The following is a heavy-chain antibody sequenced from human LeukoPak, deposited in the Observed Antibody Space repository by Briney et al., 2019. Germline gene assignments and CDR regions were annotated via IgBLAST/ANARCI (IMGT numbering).Heavy chain of an antibody. D-gene: IGHD6-13*01. Sequence: SQTLSLTCTVSGGSISSGDYYWSWIRQPPGKGLEWIGYIYYSGSTYYNPSLKSRVTISVDTSKNQFSLKLSSVTAADTAVYYCARDVSGTFGIAAAGLHYYYGMDVWGQGTTVTVSS. CDR1: GGSISSGDYY. V-gene: IGHV4-30-4*01. CDR2: IYYSGST. J-gene: IGHJ6*02. CDR3: ARDVSGTFGIAAAGLHYYYGMDV.